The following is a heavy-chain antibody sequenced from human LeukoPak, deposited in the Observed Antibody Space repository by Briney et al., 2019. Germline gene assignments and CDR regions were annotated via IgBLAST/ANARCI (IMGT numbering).Heavy chain of an antibody. J-gene: IGHJ3*02. V-gene: IGHV4-61*05. CDR1: GGSISSSSYY. CDR3: ARYVGEKTAFDI. Sequence: SETLSLTCTVSGGSISSSSYYWGWIRQPPGRGLEWIGYIYYSGTTNYNPSLKSRVTISVDTSKNQFSLKLSSVTAADTAVYYCARYVGEKTAFDIWGQGTMVTVSS. CDR2: IYYSGTT. D-gene: IGHD3-10*01.